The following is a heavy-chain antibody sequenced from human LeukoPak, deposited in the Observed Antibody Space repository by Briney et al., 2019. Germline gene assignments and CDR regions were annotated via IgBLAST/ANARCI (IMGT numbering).Heavy chain of an antibody. CDR3: AICSGGSCSLFDY. V-gene: IGHV1-2*02. CDR2: INPNSGGT. CDR1: GYTFTGYY. Sequence: ASVKVSCKASGYTFTGYYMHWVRQAPGQGLEWMGWINPNSGGTNYAQKFQGGVTMTRDTSISTAYMELSRLRSDDTAVYYCAICSGGSCSLFDYWGQGTLVTVSS. J-gene: IGHJ4*02. D-gene: IGHD2-15*01.